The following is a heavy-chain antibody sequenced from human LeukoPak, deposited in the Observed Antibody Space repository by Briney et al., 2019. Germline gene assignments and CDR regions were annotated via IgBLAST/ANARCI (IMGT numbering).Heavy chain of an antibody. V-gene: IGHV3-74*01. CDR1: GFTFSSYW. CDR2: INSDGSST. J-gene: IGHJ6*03. Sequence: GGSLRLSCAASGFTFSSYWMSWVRQAPGKGLVWVSRINSDGSSTSYADSVKGRFTISRDNAKNTLYLQMNSLRAEDTAVYYCARDWLSYGGNSYMDVWGKGTTVTVSS. D-gene: IGHD4-23*01. CDR3: ARDWLSYGGNSYMDV.